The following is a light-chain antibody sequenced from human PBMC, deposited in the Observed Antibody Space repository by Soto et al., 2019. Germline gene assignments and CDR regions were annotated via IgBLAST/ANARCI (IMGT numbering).Light chain of an antibody. J-gene: IGKJ1*01. CDR3: QQYGISPT. Sequence: EIVLTQSPGTLSLSPGERATLSCRSSHSVSSNYLAWYQQKPGQAPRLLIYDVSSRATGIPDRFSGSGSGPHFTLTISRLEPVDFSVSYCQQYGISPTFGQGTKVEIK. V-gene: IGKV3-20*01. CDR2: DVS. CDR1: HSVSSNY.